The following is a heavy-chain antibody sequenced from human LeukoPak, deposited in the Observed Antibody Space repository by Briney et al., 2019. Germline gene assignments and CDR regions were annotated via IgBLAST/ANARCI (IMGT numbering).Heavy chain of an antibody. Sequence: GGSLRLSCAASGFTFSSYAMHWVRQAPGKGLEWVAVISYDGSNKYYADSVKGRFTISRDNSKNTLYLQMNSLRAEDTAVYYCASFAWGAARPPDYWGQGTLVTVSS. CDR1: GFTFSSYA. CDR3: ASFAWGAARPPDY. CDR2: ISYDGSNK. V-gene: IGHV3-30-3*01. D-gene: IGHD6-6*01. J-gene: IGHJ4*02.